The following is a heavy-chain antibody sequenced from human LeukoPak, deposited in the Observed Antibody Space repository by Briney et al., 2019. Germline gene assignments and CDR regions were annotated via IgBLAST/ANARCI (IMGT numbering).Heavy chain of an antibody. V-gene: IGHV3-30*18. CDR1: GFTSSSYG. CDR3: AKDHQDIVVVPAATAYYYGMDV. D-gene: IGHD2-2*01. J-gene: IGHJ6*02. Sequence: GRSLRLSCAASGFTSSSYGMHWVRQAPGKGLEWVAVISYDGSNKYYADSVKGRFTISRDNSKNTLYLQMNSLRAEDTAVYYCAKDHQDIVVVPAATAYYYGMDVWGQGTTVTVSS. CDR2: ISYDGSNK.